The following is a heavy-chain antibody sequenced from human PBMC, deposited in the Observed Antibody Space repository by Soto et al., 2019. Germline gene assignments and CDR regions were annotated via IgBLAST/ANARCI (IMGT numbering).Heavy chain of an antibody. D-gene: IGHD3-22*01. Sequence: QVQLQVSGPGLVKPSQTLSLTCTVSGGSISSGGYYWSWIRQHPGKGLEWFGYIYYSGSTYYNPSHKSRLTISVDTSKNQCSLKLSSVTAADTAVYYCARARITMIDIWGQGTMVTGSS. CDR3: ARARITMIDI. CDR1: GGSISSGGYY. V-gene: IGHV4-31*03. CDR2: IYYSGST. J-gene: IGHJ3*02.